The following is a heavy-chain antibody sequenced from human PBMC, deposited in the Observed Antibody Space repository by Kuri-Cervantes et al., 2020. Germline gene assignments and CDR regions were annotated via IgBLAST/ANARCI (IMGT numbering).Heavy chain of an antibody. Sequence: ASVKVSCKASGYTFTSYYMHWVRQAPGKGHEWMGKINPSSGSTRYAQKVQGRVTMTRDTSTSTVYMELSSLRSEDTAVYYCARAQGLVGAFAIWGQGTMVTVSS. CDR1: GYTFTSYY. J-gene: IGHJ3*02. D-gene: IGHD1-26*01. CDR3: ARAQGLVGAFAI. V-gene: IGHV1-46*01. CDR2: INPSSGST.